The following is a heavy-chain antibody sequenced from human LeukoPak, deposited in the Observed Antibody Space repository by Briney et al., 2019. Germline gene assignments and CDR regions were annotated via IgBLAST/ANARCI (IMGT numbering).Heavy chain of an antibody. CDR2: ISYSGST. CDR1: GGSISRYY. D-gene: IGHD4-11*01. Sequence: SETLSLTCTVSGGSISRYYWNWIRQPPGKGLEWIGYISYSGSTNYNPSLKSRVTISVDTSVNQFSLTPSPVPAADTAVYYCASDRLRQYAFEIWGQGTMVTVSS. J-gene: IGHJ3*02. CDR3: ASDRLRQYAFEI. V-gene: IGHV4-59*01.